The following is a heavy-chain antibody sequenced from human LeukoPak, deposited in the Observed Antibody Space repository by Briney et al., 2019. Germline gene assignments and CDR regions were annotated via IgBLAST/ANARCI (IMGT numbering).Heavy chain of an antibody. J-gene: IGHJ1*01. V-gene: IGHV3-30-3*01. Sequence: PGRSLRLSCAASGFTFSSYAMHWVRQAPGKGLEWVAVISYDGSNKYYADSVKGRFTISRDNSKNTLYLQMNSLRAEDTAVYYCAKDHTHYYDSSGYYYGYFQHWGQGTLVTLSS. CDR3: AKDHTHYYDSSGYYYGYFQH. D-gene: IGHD3-22*01. CDR2: ISYDGSNK. CDR1: GFTFSSYA.